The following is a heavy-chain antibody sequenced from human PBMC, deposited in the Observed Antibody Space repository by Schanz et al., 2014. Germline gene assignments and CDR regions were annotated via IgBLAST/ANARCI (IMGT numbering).Heavy chain of an antibody. V-gene: IGHV3-11*06. J-gene: IGHJ4*02. CDR2: ISSSSIYT. Sequence: QVQLVESGGTLVKPGGSLRLSCVVSGFTFSDYYMSWIRQAPGKGLEWVSYISSSSIYTNYADSVKGRFTISRDNAKNSLYLQMNSLRAEDTAVYYCARDKGGLIPFDYWGQGTLVAVSS. CDR3: ARDKGGLIPFDY. D-gene: IGHD2-15*01. CDR1: GFTFSDYY.